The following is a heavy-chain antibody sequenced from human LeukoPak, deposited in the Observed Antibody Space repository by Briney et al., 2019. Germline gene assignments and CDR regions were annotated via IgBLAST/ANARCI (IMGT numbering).Heavy chain of an antibody. V-gene: IGHV4-34*01. CDR1: GGSFSGYY. J-gene: IGHJ1*01. Sequence: PSETLSLTCAVYGGSFSGYYWSWIRQPPGKGLEWIGEINHSGSTNYNPSLKSRVTISVDTSKNQFSLKLSSVTAADTAVYYCARGLPGYPRRSGWYAAEYFQHWGQGTLVTVSS. CDR2: INHSGST. CDR3: ARGLPGYPRRSGWYAAEYFQH. D-gene: IGHD6-19*01.